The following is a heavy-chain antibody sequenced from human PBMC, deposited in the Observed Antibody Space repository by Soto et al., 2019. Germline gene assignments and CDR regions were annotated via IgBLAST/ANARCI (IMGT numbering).Heavy chain of an antibody. CDR1: GYNFANYW. CDR2: IYPGNSDT. Sequence: GESLKISCKGSGYNFANYWIGWVRQMPGKGLEWMGIIYPGNSDTRYSPSFQGQVTISADTSISTAYLEWSSLKASDTAIYYCVRHVYYAVLKNNSWGQGTLVTVSS. J-gene: IGHJ4*02. CDR3: VRHVYYAVLKNNS. V-gene: IGHV5-51*01. D-gene: IGHD3-9*01.